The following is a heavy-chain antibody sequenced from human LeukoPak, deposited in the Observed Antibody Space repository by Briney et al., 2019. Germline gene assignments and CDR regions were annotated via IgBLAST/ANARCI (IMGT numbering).Heavy chain of an antibody. J-gene: IGHJ2*01. CDR3: ARVAGTLGHWYFDL. D-gene: IGHD2-15*01. CDR1: GGSISSSDW. V-gene: IGHV4-4*02. Sequence: SETLSLTCDVSGGSISSSDWRSWVRQPPGKGLEWIGEIHQSGSTNDNPSLKSRLTIVLDKSKNQFSLKLTYVTAADTAVYFCARVAGTLGHWYFDLWGRGTLVTVSS. CDR2: IHQSGST.